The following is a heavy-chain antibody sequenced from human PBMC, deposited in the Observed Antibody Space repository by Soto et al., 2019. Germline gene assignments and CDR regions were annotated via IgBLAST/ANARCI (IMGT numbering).Heavy chain of an antibody. Sequence: PSLTCAVYGGSFSGYYWSWIRQPPGKGLEWIGEINHSGSTNYNPSLKSRVTISVDTSKNQFSLKLSSVTAADTAVYYCARGGGSSWYPPYNWFDPWGQGTLVTVSS. J-gene: IGHJ5*02. D-gene: IGHD6-13*01. V-gene: IGHV4-34*01. CDR3: ARGGGSSWYPPYNWFDP. CDR1: GGSFSGYY. CDR2: INHSGST.